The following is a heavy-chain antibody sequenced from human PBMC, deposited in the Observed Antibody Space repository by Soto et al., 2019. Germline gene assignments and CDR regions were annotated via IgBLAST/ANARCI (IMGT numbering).Heavy chain of an antibody. CDR1: GFTFSSYS. CDR3: ARVPYTPREVTSLWGSYQPSYMDV. CDR2: ISSSSSYI. V-gene: IGHV3-21*01. J-gene: IGHJ6*03. Sequence: GGSLRLSCAASGFTFSSYSMNWVRQAPGKGLEWVSSISSSSSYIYYADSVKGRFTISRDNAKNSLYLQMNSLRAEDTAVYYCARVPYTPREVTSLWGSYQPSYMDVWGKGTTVTVSS. D-gene: IGHD3-16*02.